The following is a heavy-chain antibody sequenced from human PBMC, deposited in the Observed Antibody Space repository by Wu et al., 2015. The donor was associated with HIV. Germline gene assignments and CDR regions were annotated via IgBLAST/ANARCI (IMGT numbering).Heavy chain of an antibody. J-gene: IGHJ1*01. D-gene: IGHD3-3*01. CDR2: MNPRSGNS. CDR3: VRVGLLYDIGGSYGEYFQH. Sequence: QVQLAQSGPEVRKPGASVKVSCKASGYSFIDYDINWVRQASGQGLEWMGWMNPRSGNSRSTQKFEGRVNMTRTSSTRTAYMEMTSLTSDDTAIYYCVRVGLLYDIGGSYGEYFQHVGQGT. V-gene: IGHV1-8*02. CDR1: GYSFIDYD.